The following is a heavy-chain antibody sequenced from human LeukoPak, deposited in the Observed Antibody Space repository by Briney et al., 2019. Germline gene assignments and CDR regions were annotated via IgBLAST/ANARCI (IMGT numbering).Heavy chain of an antibody. V-gene: IGHV4-4*07. D-gene: IGHD2-21*02. CDR3: ARNGVTSGARNYYYYMDV. CDR2: IYTSGNT. J-gene: IGHJ6*03. Sequence: SETLSLTCTVSGGSISSYYWSWLRQPAGKGLEWIGRIYTSGNTNYNPSLKSRVTMSVDTSKSQFSLKLNSVTAADTVVYYCARNGVTSGARNYYYYMDVWGKGTTVTASS. CDR1: GGSISSYY.